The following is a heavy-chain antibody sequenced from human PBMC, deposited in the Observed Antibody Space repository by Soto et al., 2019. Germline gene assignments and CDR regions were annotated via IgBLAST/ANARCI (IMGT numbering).Heavy chain of an antibody. D-gene: IGHD2-8*01. J-gene: IGHJ4*02. V-gene: IGHV3-30*18. CDR3: ANQPSLNCTTSSCQAKDY. CDR2: ISFDGNDR. CDR1: GFTFSSYG. Sequence: GGSLRLSCAASGFTFSSYGMRWVRQAPGKGLEWVALISFDGNDRYYADSVKGRFTISRDNSKNTLYLQMNSLRAEDTAVYYCANQPSLNCTTSSCQAKDYWGQGTLVTVSS.